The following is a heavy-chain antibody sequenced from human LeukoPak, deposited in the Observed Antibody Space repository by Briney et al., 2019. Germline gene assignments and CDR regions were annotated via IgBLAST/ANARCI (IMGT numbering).Heavy chain of an antibody. J-gene: IGHJ4*02. D-gene: IGHD3-22*01. V-gene: IGHV3-15*01. Sequence: GGSLRLSCAASGFTFSNAWMSWVRQAPGKGLEWVGRIKSKTDGGTTDYAAPVKGRFTISRDDSKNTLYLQMNSLRAEDTAVYYCAKDLSEYYDSSGYYISPWGYYFDYWGQGTLVTVSS. CDR3: AKDLSEYYDSSGYYISPWGYYFDY. CDR1: GFTFSNAW. CDR2: IKSKTDGGTT.